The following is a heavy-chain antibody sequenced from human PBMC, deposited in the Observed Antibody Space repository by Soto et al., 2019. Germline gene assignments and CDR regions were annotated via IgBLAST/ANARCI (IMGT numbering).Heavy chain of an antibody. D-gene: IGHD4-17*01. Sequence: QVQLVESGGGVVQPGRSLRLSCAASGFTFSSYGMHWVRQAPGKGLEWVAVISYDGSNKYYADSVKGRFTISRDNSKNTLYLQMNSLRAEDTAGYYGAKDHQDYGDYGYFDYWGQGTLVTVSS. CDR3: AKDHQDYGDYGYFDY. CDR1: GFTFSSYG. V-gene: IGHV3-30*18. J-gene: IGHJ4*02. CDR2: ISYDGSNK.